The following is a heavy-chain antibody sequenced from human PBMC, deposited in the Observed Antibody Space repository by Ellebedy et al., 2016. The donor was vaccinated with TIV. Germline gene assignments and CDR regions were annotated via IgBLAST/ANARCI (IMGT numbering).Heavy chain of an antibody. CDR3: ARYRLGEGGRYEFFDY. D-gene: IGHD3-16*01. CDR2: INTYNGNR. J-gene: IGHJ4*02. V-gene: IGHV1-18*04. CDR1: GYTFINYG. Sequence: AASVKVSCKASGYTFINYGFIWVRQPPGQGLAWVGWINTYNGNRNYAQKLQGRLTITTDTSTGTAYMALRSLRSDDTAVYYCARYRLGEGGRYEFFDYWGQGTLVTVSS.